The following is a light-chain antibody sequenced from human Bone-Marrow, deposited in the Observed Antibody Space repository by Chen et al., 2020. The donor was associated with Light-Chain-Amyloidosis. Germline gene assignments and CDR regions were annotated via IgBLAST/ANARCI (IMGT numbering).Light chain of an antibody. V-gene: IGLV2-23*02. J-gene: IGLJ2*01. CDR3: CSYAGSSIVV. CDR2: EVR. CDR1: SSDVGSYNL. Sequence: QSALTQPASVSGSPGQSITISCTGTSSDVGSYNLVSWYPQHPGKAPKLMIYEVRKRPSGVSNRFSGSKAGNTASLTSSGVEAEDEADYYCCSYAGSSIVVFGGGTKLTVL.